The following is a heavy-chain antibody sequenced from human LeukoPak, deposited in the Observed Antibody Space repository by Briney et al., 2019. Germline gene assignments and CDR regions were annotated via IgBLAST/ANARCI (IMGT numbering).Heavy chain of an antibody. Sequence: SETLSLTCAVHGTSFSGYYWGWLRQTPGKGLQWIGEINHSGSINYNPSLKSRVTISVDTSKNQFSLEFNSLTAADTAIYYCARGQYCDLIRCYSAGRNFDQWGQGTLVTVSS. CDR1: GTSFSGYY. CDR3: ARGQYCDLIRCYSAGRNFDQ. D-gene: IGHD2-15*01. CDR2: INHSGSI. J-gene: IGHJ4*02. V-gene: IGHV4-34*01.